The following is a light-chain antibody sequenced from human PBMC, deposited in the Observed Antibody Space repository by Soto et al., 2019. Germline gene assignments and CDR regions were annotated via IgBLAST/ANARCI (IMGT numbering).Light chain of an antibody. V-gene: IGLV2-23*01. CDR1: SSDVGSYNL. CDR3: CSYAGSSTYV. Sequence: QSVLTQPASVSGSPGQSITISCTGTSSDVGSYNLVSWYHQHPGKAPKLMIYEGSKRPSGVSNRFSGSKSGNTASLTISGLQAEDEADYYCCSYAGSSTYVFGTGTKLTVL. J-gene: IGLJ1*01. CDR2: EGS.